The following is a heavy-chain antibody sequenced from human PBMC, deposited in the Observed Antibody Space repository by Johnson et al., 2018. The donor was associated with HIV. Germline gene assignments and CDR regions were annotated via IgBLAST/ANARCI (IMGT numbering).Heavy chain of an antibody. CDR2: IKQDGSEK. D-gene: IGHD6-13*01. CDR1: GFTFNSYW. CDR3: AKHSSSWYDDAFDI. V-gene: IGHV3-7*03. Sequence: EVQLVESGGGLVQPGGSLRLSCAASGFTFNSYWMSWVRQAPGKGLEWVANIKQDGSEKYYVDSVKGRFTISRDNSKNTLFLQINSLRAEDTAVYYCAKHSSSWYDDAFDIWGQGTMVTVSS. J-gene: IGHJ3*02.